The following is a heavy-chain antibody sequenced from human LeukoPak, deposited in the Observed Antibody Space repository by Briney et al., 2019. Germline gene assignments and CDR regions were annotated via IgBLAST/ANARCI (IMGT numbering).Heavy chain of an antibody. CDR3: ARGRLGAGIFDDAFDM. Sequence: PGGSLRLSCAASGFTFSTYAMHWVRQAPGKGLEYVSAIGSNGGRTYYANSVRGRFTISRENPKNTLYLQMGSLRAEDMAVYYCARGRLGAGIFDDAFDMWGQGTMVTAAS. CDR1: GFTFSTYA. J-gene: IGHJ3*02. CDR2: IGSNGGRT. V-gene: IGHV3-64*01. D-gene: IGHD3-3*01.